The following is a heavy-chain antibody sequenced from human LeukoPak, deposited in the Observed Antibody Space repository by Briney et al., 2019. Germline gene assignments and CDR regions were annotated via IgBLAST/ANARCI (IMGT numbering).Heavy chain of an antibody. J-gene: IGHJ4*02. CDR1: GFTFDNYA. CDR2: ITWNSGTV. V-gene: IGHV3-9*01. CDR3: ARDSTIVV. Sequence: GGSLRLSCAASGFTFDNYAMHWVRQAPGKGLEWVSGITWNSGTVAYADPVKGRFTISRDNAKNSLYLQMESLRSEDTAFYYCARDSTIVVWGQGTLVTVSS. D-gene: IGHD1-26*01.